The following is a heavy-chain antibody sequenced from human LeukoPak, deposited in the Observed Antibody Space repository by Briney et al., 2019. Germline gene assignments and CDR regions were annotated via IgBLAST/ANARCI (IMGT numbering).Heavy chain of an antibody. CDR1: GYTLTELS. V-gene: IGHV1-24*01. CDR3: ATITMVRGVRPPDDY. D-gene: IGHD3-10*01. J-gene: IGHJ4*02. CDR2: FDPEDGET. Sequence: ASVKVSGKVSGYTLTELSMHWVRQAPGKGLEWMGGFDPEDGETIYAQKFQGRVTMTEDTSTDTAYMELSSLRSEDTAVYYCATITMVRGVRPPDDYWGQGTLVTVSS.